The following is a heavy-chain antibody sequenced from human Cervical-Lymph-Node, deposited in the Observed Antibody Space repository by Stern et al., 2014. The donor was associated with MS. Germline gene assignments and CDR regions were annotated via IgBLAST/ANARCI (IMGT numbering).Heavy chain of an antibody. CDR2: IRSKLYGQTK. J-gene: IGHJ6*02. V-gene: IGHV3-49*04. Sequence: EVQLVESGGGLVQPGRSLRLSCTSSGFTFSDYAFNWVRQAPGKGLEWVGMIRSKLYGQTKQYAGSVRGRFIISREDSNTTAYLQMNSLKTEDTAVYFCTRDNYDFWSGGSMDVWGQGTTVTVSS. CDR1: GFTFSDYA. CDR3: TRDNYDFWSGGSMDV. D-gene: IGHD3-3*01.